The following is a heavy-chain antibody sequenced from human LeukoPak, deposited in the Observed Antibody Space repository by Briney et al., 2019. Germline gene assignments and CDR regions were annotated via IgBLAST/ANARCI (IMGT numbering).Heavy chain of an antibody. D-gene: IGHD2-2*01. CDR3: ARAGYCSSTSCNNWFDP. CDR2: TYYRSKWYN. Sequence: SQTLSLTCAISGDSVSSNSAAWSWIRQSPSRGLEWLGRTYYRSKWYNDYAVSVKSRITINPDTSKNQFSLQLNSVTPEDTAVYYCARAGYCSSTSCNNWFDPWGQGTLVTVSS. CDR1: GDSVSSNSAA. J-gene: IGHJ5*02. V-gene: IGHV6-1*01.